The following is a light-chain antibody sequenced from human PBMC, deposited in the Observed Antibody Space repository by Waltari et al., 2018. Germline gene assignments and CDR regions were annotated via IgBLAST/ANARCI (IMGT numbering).Light chain of an antibody. CDR1: ESVRRA. Sequence: EVVLTQSPGTLSLSPGESATLSCRTSESVRRALIWYQQKPGQAPRLLIYDSSTRATGVPDRCSGSGFGTDFSLTISRLEPEDFAVYYCQHNVRLPVTFGQGTRVEIK. J-gene: IGKJ1*01. CDR2: DSS. V-gene: IGKV3-20*01. CDR3: QHNVRLPVT.